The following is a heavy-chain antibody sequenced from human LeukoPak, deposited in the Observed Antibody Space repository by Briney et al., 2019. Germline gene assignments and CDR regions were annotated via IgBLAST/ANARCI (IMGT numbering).Heavy chain of an antibody. CDR1: GFTFSSYG. CDR2: ISGSGGST. J-gene: IGHJ5*02. V-gene: IGHV3-23*01. Sequence: PGGSLRLSCAASGFTFSSYGMSWVRQDPGKGLEWVSAISGSGGSTYYADSVKGRFTISRDNSKNTLYLQMNSLRAEDTAVYYCAKDLFQSAKFDPWGQGTLVTVSS. CDR3: AKDLFQSAKFDP.